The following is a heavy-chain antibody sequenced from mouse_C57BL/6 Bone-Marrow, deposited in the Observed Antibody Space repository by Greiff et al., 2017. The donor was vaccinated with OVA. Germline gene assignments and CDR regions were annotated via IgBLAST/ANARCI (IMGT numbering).Heavy chain of an antibody. V-gene: IGHV1-72*01. CDR2: IDPNSGGT. Sequence: VQLQQPGAELVKPGASVKLSCKASGSTFTSYWMHWVKQRPGRGLEWIGRIDPNSGGTKYNEQFKSTATLTVDKPSSTAYMQRSSRTSEDSAVYYCARGDSSGYVAYWGQGTLVTVSA. CDR1: GSTFTSYW. CDR3: ARGDSSGYVAY. J-gene: IGHJ3*01. D-gene: IGHD3-2*02.